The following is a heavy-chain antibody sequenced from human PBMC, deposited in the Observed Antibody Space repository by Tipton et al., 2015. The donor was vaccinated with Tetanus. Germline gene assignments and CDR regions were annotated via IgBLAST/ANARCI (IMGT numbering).Heavy chain of an antibody. CDR3: ARIHDYWSGYFDF. D-gene: IGHD3-3*01. Sequence: TLSLTCTVSGGSIGSGSYYWSWVRQPPGKGLEYLGYILYGKSTHFNPSLQSRLSMSGDPVKNQFSLRLTSVTAADAAVYYCARIHDYWSGYFDFWGQGTPVTVSP. V-gene: IGHV4-61*01. CDR2: ILYGKST. J-gene: IGHJ4*02. CDR1: GGSIGSGSYY.